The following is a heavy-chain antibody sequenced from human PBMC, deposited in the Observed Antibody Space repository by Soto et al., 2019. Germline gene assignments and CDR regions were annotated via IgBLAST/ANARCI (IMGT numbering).Heavy chain of an antibody. Sequence: SETLSLTCAVSGGSISSGGYSWSWIRQPPGKGLEWIGYIYSSGTTNYNPSLKSRVTMSRDTSKNQFSLKLSSVTTADTAVYYCARDHSSGWVNWFDPWGQGTLVTVSS. V-gene: IGHV4-61*08. CDR3: ARDHSSGWVNWFDP. CDR1: GGSISSGGYS. CDR2: IYSSGTT. J-gene: IGHJ5*02. D-gene: IGHD3-22*01.